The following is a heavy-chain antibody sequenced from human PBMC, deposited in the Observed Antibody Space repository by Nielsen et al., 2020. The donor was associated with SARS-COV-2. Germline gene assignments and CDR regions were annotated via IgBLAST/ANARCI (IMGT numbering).Heavy chain of an antibody. CDR3: ACLEHRDAFDI. CDR1: GFTFSSYA. Sequence: GESLKISCAASGFTFSSYAMHWVRQAPGKGLEWVAVISYDGSTKYFSDSVKGRFTVSRDNSKNTLYLQMNSLRAEDTAVYYCACLEHRDAFDIWGQGTMVTVSS. CDR2: ISYDGSTK. V-gene: IGHV3-30*03. D-gene: IGHD5/OR15-5a*01. J-gene: IGHJ3*02.